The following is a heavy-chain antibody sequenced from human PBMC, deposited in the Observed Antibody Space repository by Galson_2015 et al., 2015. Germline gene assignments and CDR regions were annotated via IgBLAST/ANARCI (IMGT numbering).Heavy chain of an antibody. J-gene: IGHJ4*02. CDR1: GSTFTSHW. CDR3: ARLGETTVTTGFDY. V-gene: IGHV5-51*03. CDR2: IYPGDSDT. D-gene: IGHD4-17*01. Sequence: QSGAEVKKPGESLTISCKGSGSTFTSHWIAWVRQMPGKGLEWMGIIYPGDSDTRYRPSFQGQVTISADKSINTAYLQWSSLKPSDTAMYYCARLGETTVTTGFDYWGQGTLVTVSS.